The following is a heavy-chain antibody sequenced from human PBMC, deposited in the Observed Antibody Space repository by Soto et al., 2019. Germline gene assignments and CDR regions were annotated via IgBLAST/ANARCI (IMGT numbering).Heavy chain of an antibody. CDR1: GGSISSYY. D-gene: IGHD5-18*01. V-gene: IGHV4-59*01. Sequence: QVQLQESGPGLVKPSETLSLTCTVSGGSISSYYWSWIRQPPGKGLEWIGYIYYSGSTNYHPSLKSRVTISVDTSKNQFSLKLSSVTAADTAVYYCARGLGYSYGYWFDPWGQGTLVTVSS. CDR3: ARGLGYSYGYWFDP. CDR2: IYYSGST. J-gene: IGHJ5*02.